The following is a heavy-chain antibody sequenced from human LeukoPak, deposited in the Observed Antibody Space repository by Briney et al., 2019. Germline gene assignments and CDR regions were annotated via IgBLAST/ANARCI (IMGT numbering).Heavy chain of an antibody. CDR3: ARGLTIFGVPSNWFDP. J-gene: IGHJ5*02. CDR2: IYYSGRP. D-gene: IGHD3-3*01. Sequence: SQTLSLTCTVSRDSISSGGSYWSWIRQHPGKCMEWLGYIYYSGRPYYNPSLKSRVTISVDTSKNQFSLKLSSVTAADTAVYYCARGLTIFGVPSNWFDPWGQGTLVTVS. V-gene: IGHV4-31*03. CDR1: RDSISSGGSY.